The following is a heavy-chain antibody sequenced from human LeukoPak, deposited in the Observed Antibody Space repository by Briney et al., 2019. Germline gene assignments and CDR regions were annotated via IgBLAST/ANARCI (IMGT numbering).Heavy chain of an antibody. CDR3: AREWPYSGYVGAFDY. CDR1: GGSISSYY. D-gene: IGHD5-12*01. J-gene: IGHJ4*02. CDR2: IYYSGST. Sequence: SETLSLTCTVSGGSISSYYWSWIRQPPGKGLEWIGYIYYSGSTNYNPSLKSRVTISVDTSKNQFSLKLSSVTAADTAVYFCAREWPYSGYVGAFDYWGQGTLVTVSS. V-gene: IGHV4-59*01.